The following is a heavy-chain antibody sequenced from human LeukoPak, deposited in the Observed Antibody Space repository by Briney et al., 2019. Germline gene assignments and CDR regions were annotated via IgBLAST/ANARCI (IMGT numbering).Heavy chain of an antibody. D-gene: IGHD3-10*01. CDR3: ARTTMVRGTYYMDV. Sequence: SVKVSCKASGGTFSSYAISWVRQAPGQGLEWMGGIIPIFGTANYAQKFQGRVTITADKSTSTAYMELSSLRSEDTAVYYCARTTMVRGTYYMDVWGKGTTVTISS. V-gene: IGHV1-69*06. J-gene: IGHJ6*03. CDR1: GGTFSSYA. CDR2: IIPIFGTA.